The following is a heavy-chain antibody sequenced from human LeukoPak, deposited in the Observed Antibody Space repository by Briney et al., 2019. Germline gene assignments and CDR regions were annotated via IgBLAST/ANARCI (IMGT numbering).Heavy chain of an antibody. CDR3: ASDHRNTMLDV. D-gene: IGHD3-10*02. Sequence: SQTLSLTCAISGDSVSSNSAAWNWIRQSPSRGLEWLGRTFYRSKWDNEYAGSVKGRIIINPDKSRNQFSLHLNSLTPEDTALYYCASDHRNTMLDVWGEGTTVTVSS. CDR2: TFYRSKWDN. CDR1: GDSVSSNSAA. V-gene: IGHV6-1*01. J-gene: IGHJ6*02.